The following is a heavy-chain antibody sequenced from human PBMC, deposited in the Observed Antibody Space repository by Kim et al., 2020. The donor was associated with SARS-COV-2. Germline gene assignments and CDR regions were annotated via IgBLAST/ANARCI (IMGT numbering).Heavy chain of an antibody. Sequence: GGSLRLSCAASGFTFSSYAMSWVRQAPGKGLEWVSAISGSGGSTYYADSVKGRFTISRDNSKNTLYLQMNSLRAEDTAVYYCAKDPTLRVTNRLGRWFDPWGQGTLVTVSS. CDR3: AKDPTLRVTNRLGRWFDP. D-gene: IGHD2-21*02. V-gene: IGHV3-23*01. CDR1: GFTFSSYA. J-gene: IGHJ5*02. CDR2: ISGSGGST.